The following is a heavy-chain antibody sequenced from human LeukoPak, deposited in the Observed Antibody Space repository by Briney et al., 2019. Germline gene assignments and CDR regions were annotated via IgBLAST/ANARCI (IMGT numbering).Heavy chain of an antibody. J-gene: IGHJ6*03. D-gene: IGHD1-14*01. CDR3: ARYIYHPETHFYYYYFDV. CDR2: ISRDGSST. CDR1: GFTFGGYW. Sequence: GGSLRLSCAASGFTFGGYWMHWVRQAPGKGLVWVSGISRDGSSTGYADSVKGRFTISRDNSKNTLYLQMNSLRAEGTAVYYCARYIYHPETHFYYYYFDVWGKGTTVTVSS. V-gene: IGHV3-74*01.